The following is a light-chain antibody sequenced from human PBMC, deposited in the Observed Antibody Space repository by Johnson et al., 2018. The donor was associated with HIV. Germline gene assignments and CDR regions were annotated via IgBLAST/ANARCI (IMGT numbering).Light chain of an antibody. J-gene: IGLJ1*01. Sequence: QPVLTQPPSVSAAPGQKVTISCSGSSSNIGNNYVSWYQQLPGTAPKLLIYDNNMRPSGIPDRFSGSKSGTSAALGITGVQTGDEADYYCGTWDSSLSAGGVFGTGTKVTIL. CDR2: DNN. CDR3: GTWDSSLSAGGV. V-gene: IGLV1-51*01. CDR1: SSNIGNNY.